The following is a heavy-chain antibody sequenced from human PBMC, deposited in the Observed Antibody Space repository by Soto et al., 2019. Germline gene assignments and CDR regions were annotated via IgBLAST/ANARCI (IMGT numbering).Heavy chain of an antibody. Sequence: GGSLRLSCAASGFTFSSYAMSWVRQAPGKGLEWVSAISGSGCSTYYADSVKGRFTISRDNSKNTLYLQMNSLRAEDTAVYYCAKDDVLAATTNWGYWGQGTLVTVSS. V-gene: IGHV3-23*01. J-gene: IGHJ4*02. CDR3: AKDDVLAATTNWGY. D-gene: IGHD2-15*01. CDR2: ISGSGCST. CDR1: GFTFSSYA.